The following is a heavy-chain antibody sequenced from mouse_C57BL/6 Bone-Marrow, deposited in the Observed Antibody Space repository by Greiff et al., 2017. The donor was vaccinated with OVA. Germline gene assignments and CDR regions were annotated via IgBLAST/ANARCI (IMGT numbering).Heavy chain of an antibody. V-gene: IGHV1-42*01. CDR1: GYSFTGYY. CDR2: INPSTGGT. D-gene: IGHD2-4*01. J-gene: IGHJ2*01. Sequence: VQLQQSEPELVKPGASVKISCKASGYSFTGYYMNWVKQSPEKSLEWIGEINPSTGGTTYNQKFKAKATLTVDKSSSTAYMQLKSLTSEDSAVYYCARREIYYDYDANYFDYWGQGTTLTVSS. CDR3: ARREIYYDYDANYFDY.